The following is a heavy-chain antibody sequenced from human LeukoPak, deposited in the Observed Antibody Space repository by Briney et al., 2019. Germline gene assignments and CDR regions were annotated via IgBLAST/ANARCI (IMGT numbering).Heavy chain of an antibody. D-gene: IGHD3-10*02. J-gene: IGHJ6*04. V-gene: IGHV3-7*01. CDR2: IKQDGSEK. Sequence: GGSLRLSCAASGFTFSSYWMSWVRQAPGKGLEWVANIKQDGSEKYYVDPVKGRFTISRDNAKNSLYLQMNSLRAEDTAVYYCTELGITMIGGVWGKGTTVTISS. CDR3: TELGITMIGGV. CDR1: GFTFSSYW.